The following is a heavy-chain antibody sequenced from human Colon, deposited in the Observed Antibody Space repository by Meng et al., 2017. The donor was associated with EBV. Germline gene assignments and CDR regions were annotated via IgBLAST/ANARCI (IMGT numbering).Heavy chain of an antibody. V-gene: IGHV4-30-4*01. D-gene: IGHD2-21*01. Sequence: VQPQDWGLGPVGPSKTRALTCTVSGGSMSSGNYYWSWIRQPPGKGLEWIGYIHHSGSAYYNPSLKSRVSISVDTSKSQFSLNLNSMTAADTAVYYCASFDHIPRRNYFDYWGQGTLVTVSS. CDR2: IHHSGSA. J-gene: IGHJ4*02. CDR3: ASFDHIPRRNYFDY. CDR1: GGSMSSGNYY.